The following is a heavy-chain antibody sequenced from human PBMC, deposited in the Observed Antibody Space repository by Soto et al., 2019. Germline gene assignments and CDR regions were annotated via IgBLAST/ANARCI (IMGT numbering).Heavy chain of an antibody. CDR3: ARVGGGAFDS. V-gene: IGHV3-23*01. CDR1: VLPVNSFA. J-gene: IGHJ4*02. D-gene: IGHD3-16*01. CDR2: LSGSGSLS. Sequence: HPGGSLGPSCAAPVLPVNSFAITWVRQTPGKGLEWVSALSGSGSLSYYADSVKGRFSSSRGNSRNTLYLQMNTLRVDDWAVYFCARVGGGAFDSLGRGNLVLFSS.